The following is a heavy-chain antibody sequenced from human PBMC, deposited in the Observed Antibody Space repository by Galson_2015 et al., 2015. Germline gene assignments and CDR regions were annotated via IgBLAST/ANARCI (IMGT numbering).Heavy chain of an antibody. CDR1: GYTFTSYA. D-gene: IGHD3-10*01. Sequence: SVKVSCKASGYTFTSYAMHWVRQAPGQRLEWMGWINAGNGNTKYSQKFQGRVTITRDTSASTAYMELSSLRSEDTAVYYCARILGLPVYGSGSYYEDYWGQGTLVTVSS. CDR3: ARILGLPVYGSGSYYEDY. V-gene: IGHV1-3*01. J-gene: IGHJ4*02. CDR2: INAGNGNT.